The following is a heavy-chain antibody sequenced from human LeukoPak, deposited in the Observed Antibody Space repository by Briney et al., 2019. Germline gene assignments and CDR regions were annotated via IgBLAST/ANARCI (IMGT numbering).Heavy chain of an antibody. J-gene: IGHJ4*02. CDR2: INHSGST. Sequence: PSETLSLTSAVYGGSFSGYYWSWIRQPPGKGLEGIGEINHSGSTNYNPSLTSRVAISVNTSKNQFSLKLSSVTAADTAVYYCARLGYSSGWNLDYWGQGTLVTVSS. D-gene: IGHD6-19*01. CDR1: GGSFSGYY. CDR3: ARLGYSSGWNLDY. V-gene: IGHV4-34*01.